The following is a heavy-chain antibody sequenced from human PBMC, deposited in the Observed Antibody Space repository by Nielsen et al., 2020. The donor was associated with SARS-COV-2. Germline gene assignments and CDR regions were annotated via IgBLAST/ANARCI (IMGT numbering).Heavy chain of an antibody. CDR1: GFTFSTNA. V-gene: IGHV3-23*01. D-gene: IGHD6-13*01. CDR2: IGTNEIST. Sequence: GESRKISCAASGFTFSTNAMSWVRQSPGRGLEWVSGIGTNEISTYFADSVKGRFTISRDNSKNVLYLQMNNVRAEDTARYYCAKEGSSSYLDSWGQGIMVTVSS. J-gene: IGHJ4*02. CDR3: AKEGSSSYLDS.